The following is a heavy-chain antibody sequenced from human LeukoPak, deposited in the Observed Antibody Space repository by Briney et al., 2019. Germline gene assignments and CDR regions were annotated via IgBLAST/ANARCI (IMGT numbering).Heavy chain of an antibody. D-gene: IGHD1-7*01. Sequence: GASVTVSCKASGYTFTSYGISWVRQAPGQGLEWMGWISAYNGNTNYAQKLQGRVTMTTDTSTSTAYMELRSLRSDDTAVYYCAREQSNWNYAPDFWGQGTLVIVSS. CDR1: GYTFTSYG. V-gene: IGHV1-18*01. J-gene: IGHJ4*02. CDR3: AREQSNWNYAPDF. CDR2: ISAYNGNT.